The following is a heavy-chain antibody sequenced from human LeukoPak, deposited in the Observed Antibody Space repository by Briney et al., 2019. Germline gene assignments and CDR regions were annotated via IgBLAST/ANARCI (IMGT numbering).Heavy chain of an antibody. D-gene: IGHD6-25*01. CDR1: GYTFTNYY. CDR3: ARCPAAANFDY. V-gene: IGHV1-46*01. Sequence: ASVKVSCKASGYTFTNYYMHWVRQAPGQGLEWMGVINPSGANTGYAQKFQGRVTMTRDTSTSTVYMELSSLRSEDTAVYYCARCPAAANFDYWGQGTLVTVSS. J-gene: IGHJ4*02. CDR2: INPSGANT.